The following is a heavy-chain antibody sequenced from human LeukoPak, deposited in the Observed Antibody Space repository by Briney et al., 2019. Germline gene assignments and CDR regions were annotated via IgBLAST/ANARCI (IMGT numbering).Heavy chain of an antibody. V-gene: IGHV3-30-3*01. Sequence: GGSLRLSCAASGFTFSSYAMHWVRQAPGKGLEWVAVISYDGSNKYYADSVKGRFTISRDNSKNTLYLQMNSLRAEDTAVYYCARDRYYDFWSGYTLNYYYGMDVWGQGTTVTVSS. CDR2: ISYDGSNK. CDR3: ARDRYYDFWSGYTLNYYYGMDV. CDR1: GFTFSSYA. J-gene: IGHJ6*02. D-gene: IGHD3-3*01.